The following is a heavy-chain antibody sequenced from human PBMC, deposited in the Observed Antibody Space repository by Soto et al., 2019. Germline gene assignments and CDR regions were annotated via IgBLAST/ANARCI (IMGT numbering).Heavy chain of an antibody. V-gene: IGHV6-1*01. CDR2: TYYRSKWYN. CDR1: GDSVSSNSAA. CDR3: VKEQWLPRNYYYGMDV. D-gene: IGHD6-19*01. Sequence: SQTLSLTCAISGDSVSSNSAAWNWIRQSPSRGLEWLGRTYYRSKWYNDYAVSVKSRITINPDTSRNQFSLQLNSVTPEDTAVYYCVKEQWLPRNYYYGMDVWGQGTTVTVS. J-gene: IGHJ6*02.